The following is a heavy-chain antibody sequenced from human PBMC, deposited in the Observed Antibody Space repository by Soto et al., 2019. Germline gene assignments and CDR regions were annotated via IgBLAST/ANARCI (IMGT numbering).Heavy chain of an antibody. Sequence: QVQLVQSGAEVKKPGSSVKVSCKASGGTFSSYAISWVRQAPGQGLEWMGGIIPIFGTANYAQKFQGRVTITADESTSTAYLELSSVRSEDTAVYYCARVVTLESINYYYGMDVWGQGTTVTVSS. CDR2: IIPIFGTA. CDR1: GGTFSSYA. CDR3: ARVVTLESINYYYGMDV. D-gene: IGHD6-6*01. V-gene: IGHV1-69*01. J-gene: IGHJ6*02.